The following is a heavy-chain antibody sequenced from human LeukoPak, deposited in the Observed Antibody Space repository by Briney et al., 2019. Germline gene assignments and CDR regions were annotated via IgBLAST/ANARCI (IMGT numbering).Heavy chain of an antibody. V-gene: IGHV3-23*01. CDR1: GFTFSRFG. Sequence: GGSLRLSCVTSGFTFSRFGMTWVRQPPGKGLEWVASFDGNADGTYCADSVKGRCTISRDNSKNTLYLQMNSLRAEDTAIYYCAKPRIIGLGWAQFDYWGQGSLVTVSS. CDR2: FDGNADGT. CDR3: AKPRIIGLGWAQFDY. J-gene: IGHJ4*02. D-gene: IGHD2-15*01.